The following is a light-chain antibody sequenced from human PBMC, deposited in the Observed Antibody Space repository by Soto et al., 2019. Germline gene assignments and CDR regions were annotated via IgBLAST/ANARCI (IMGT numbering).Light chain of an antibody. V-gene: IGKV3-15*01. CDR1: QSVSSN. Sequence: EIVMTQSPATLSVSPGERATLSCRASQSVSSNLAWYQQKPGQAPRLLLNGASTRATGIPARFSGSRSGTEFTLTISSLQSADFAVYYCQQYNNWSYTFGQGTKLEIK. CDR2: GAS. CDR3: QQYNNWSYT. J-gene: IGKJ2*01.